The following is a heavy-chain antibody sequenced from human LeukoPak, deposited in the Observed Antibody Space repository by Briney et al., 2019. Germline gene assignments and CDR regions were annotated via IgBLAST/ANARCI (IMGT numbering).Heavy chain of an antibody. D-gene: IGHD6-19*01. CDR2: IYYSGST. Sequence: KPSETLSLTCTVSGGSISSYYWGWIRQPPGKGLEWIGSIYYSGSTYYNPSLKSRVTISVDTSKNQFSLKLSSVTAADTAVYYCASSGWYLSSFNWGQGTLVTVSS. J-gene: IGHJ4*02. CDR1: GGSISSYY. V-gene: IGHV4-39*01. CDR3: ASSGWYLSSFN.